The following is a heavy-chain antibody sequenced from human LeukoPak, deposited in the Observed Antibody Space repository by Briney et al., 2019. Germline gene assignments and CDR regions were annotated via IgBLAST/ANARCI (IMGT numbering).Heavy chain of an antibody. J-gene: IGHJ3*02. Sequence: SETLSLTCAVYGGSFSGHYWSWIRQPPGKGLEWIGEINHSGSTNYNPSLKGRVTISVDTSKNQFSLKLSSVTAADTAVYYCARGRLYDYVWGSYHHHDAFDIWGQGTMVTVSS. CDR1: GGSFSGHY. CDR2: INHSGST. V-gene: IGHV4-34*01. CDR3: ARGRLYDYVWGSYHHHDAFDI. D-gene: IGHD3-16*02.